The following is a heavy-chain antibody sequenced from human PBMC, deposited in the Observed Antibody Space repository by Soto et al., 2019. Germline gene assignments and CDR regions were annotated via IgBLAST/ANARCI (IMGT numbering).Heavy chain of an antibody. CDR2: IRGDGGQT. CDR1: GFTFSSYG. V-gene: IGHV3-23*01. D-gene: IGHD3-9*01. Sequence: GGSLRLSCTASGFTFSSYGMGWVRQAPGRGLQWVSTIRGDGGQTHYTDSVKGRFSISRDNSKNTVYLQMDSLRAEDTAMYFCARDVGLDSDDFFAYWGQGTQVTVSS. J-gene: IGHJ4*02. CDR3: ARDVGLDSDDFFAY.